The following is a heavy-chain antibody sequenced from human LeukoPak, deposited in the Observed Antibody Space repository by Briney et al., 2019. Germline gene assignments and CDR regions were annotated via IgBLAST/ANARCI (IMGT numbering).Heavy chain of an antibody. V-gene: IGHV4-4*07. CDR2: IYSTGST. D-gene: IGHD4-17*01. CDR1: GGSINFYY. J-gene: IGHJ6*02. Sequence: KTSETLSLTCTVSGGSINFYYWSWIRQPAGKGLEWIGRIYSTGSTNYSPSLKSRVTMSVDKSKNQFSLNLSSVTAADTAVYYCARAWARDDDYGDTVDYYYYGMDVWGQGTTVTVSS. CDR3: ARAWARDDDYGDTVDYYYYGMDV.